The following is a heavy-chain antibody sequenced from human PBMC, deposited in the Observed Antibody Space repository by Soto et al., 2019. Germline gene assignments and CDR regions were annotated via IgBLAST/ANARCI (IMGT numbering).Heavy chain of an antibody. CDR2: INYSGST. D-gene: IGHD3-9*01. CDR1: GDSISNYY. Sequence: QVQLQESGPGLLKPSETLSLTCTVSGDSISNYYWSWIRQPPGKGLEWIAYINYSGSTNYSPSLRSRVTISLDTSKKQFFLNLTSVTAAYTAVYYCERDRRFSDWSQWAFDIWGQGTMVTVSS. CDR3: ERDRRFSDWSQWAFDI. V-gene: IGHV4-59*01. J-gene: IGHJ3*02.